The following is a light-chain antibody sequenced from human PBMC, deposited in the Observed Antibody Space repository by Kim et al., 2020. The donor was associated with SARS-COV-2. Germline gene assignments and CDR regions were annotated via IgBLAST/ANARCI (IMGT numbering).Light chain of an antibody. CDR1: SSNVGGYNY. CDR3: SSYAGSNNYV. Sequence: GQSVTITRNGTSSNVGGYNYGYWYRQHPDKAPKLMIYEVTNRPSGVPDRFSGSKSGSAASLTVSGLQADDEADYYCSSYAGSNNYVLGTGTKVTVL. V-gene: IGLV2-8*01. J-gene: IGLJ1*01. CDR2: EVT.